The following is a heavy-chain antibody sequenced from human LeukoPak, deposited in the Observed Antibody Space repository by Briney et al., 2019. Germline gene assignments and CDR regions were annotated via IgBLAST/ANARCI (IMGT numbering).Heavy chain of an antibody. CDR2: VYYSGST. Sequence: SETLSLTCTVSGGSIRSATYYWVWIRQPPGKGLEWIGSVYYSGSTYYNPSLKSRVTISVDTSKNQFSLNLTSVTAADTAVYYCARDRSYPWGRGTLVTVSS. V-gene: IGHV4-39*07. CDR1: GGSIRSATYY. CDR3: ARDRSYP. J-gene: IGHJ5*02.